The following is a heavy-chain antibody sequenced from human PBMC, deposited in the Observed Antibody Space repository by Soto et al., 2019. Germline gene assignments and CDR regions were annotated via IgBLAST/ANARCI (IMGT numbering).Heavy chain of an antibody. D-gene: IGHD6-19*01. V-gene: IGHV1-18*01. CDR2: ISAYNGNT. CDR3: ARVFTVAGTDLSEP. J-gene: IGHJ5*02. Sequence: KGLEWMGWISAYNGNTNYAQKLQGRVTMTTDTSTSTAYMELRSLRSDYTAVYYRARVFTVAGTDLSEPRGQGTLVTGSS.